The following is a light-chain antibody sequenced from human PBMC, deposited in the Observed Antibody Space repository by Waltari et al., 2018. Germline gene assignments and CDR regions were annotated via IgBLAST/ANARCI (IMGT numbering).Light chain of an antibody. V-gene: IGLV4-69*01. J-gene: IGLJ3*02. CDR1: SAHSNYP. Sequence: QLMLTQSPPPSASLGASVKLPCTLSSAHSNYPIAWHQQQPAKGPRYLMTVNSDGSHIKGDGIPDRFSGSSSGAERYLTISSLQSEDETDYYCQTGGFGIWVFGGGTKLTVL. CDR3: QTGGFGIWV. CDR2: VNSDGSH.